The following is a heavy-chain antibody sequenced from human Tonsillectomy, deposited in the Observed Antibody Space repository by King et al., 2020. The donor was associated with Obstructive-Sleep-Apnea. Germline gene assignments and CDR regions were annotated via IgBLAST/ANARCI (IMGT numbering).Heavy chain of an antibody. CDR2: IYYSGST. J-gene: IGHJ6*02. CDR1: GGSISSFY. Sequence: LQLQESGPGLVKPSETLSLICTVSGGSISSFYWNWIRQPPGKGLEWVGNIYYSGSTNYNASLKSRVTISVDTSKNQFSLKLSSVTAADTAAYYCARGGVVGDEVGMDAWGQGTTLTVSS. V-gene: IGHV4-59*01. CDR3: ARGGVVGDEVGMDA. D-gene: IGHD2-2*01.